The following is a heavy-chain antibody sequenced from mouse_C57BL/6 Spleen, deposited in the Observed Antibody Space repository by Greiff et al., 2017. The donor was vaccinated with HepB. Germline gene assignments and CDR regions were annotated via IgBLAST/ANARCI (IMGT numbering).Heavy chain of an antibody. V-gene: IGHV1-52*01. CDR2: IDPSDSET. Sequence: LQQPGAELVRPGSSVKLSCKASGYTFTSYWMHWVKQRPIQGLEWIGNIDPSDSETHYNQKFKDKATLTVDKSSSTAYMQLSSLTSEDSAVYYCARERRSYWYFDVWGTGTTVTVSS. CDR3: ARERRSYWYFDV. J-gene: IGHJ1*03. CDR1: GYTFTSYW.